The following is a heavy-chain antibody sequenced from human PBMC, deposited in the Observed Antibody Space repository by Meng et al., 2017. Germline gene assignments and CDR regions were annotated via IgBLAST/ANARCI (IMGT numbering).Heavy chain of an antibody. J-gene: IGHJ5*02. CDR2: ISYSGAT. CDR1: GASISSAVF. V-gene: IGHV4-30-4*01. Sequence: QVQLQESGPRLVRPSQTLSLTCTVSGASISSAVFWIWIRQPPGKDLEWIGYISYSGATHYNPSLKSRLTISVDTAKNQFSLSLSSVTAADTAVYYCARVVGDCASSYKGWFDPWGQGTLVTVSS. D-gene: IGHD2-21*01. CDR3: ARVVGDCASSYKGWFDP.